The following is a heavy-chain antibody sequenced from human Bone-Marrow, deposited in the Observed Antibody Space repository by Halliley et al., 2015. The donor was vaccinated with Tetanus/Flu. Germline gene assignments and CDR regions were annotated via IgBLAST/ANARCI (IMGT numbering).Heavy chain of an antibody. Sequence: TLSLTCAVNGGSFSEYFWSWIRQTPGKGLEWIGEINDSGSTNYNPSLQSRVTISVDTSKSQFSLKLSSVTAADTAVYYCAREGITVTEIYFDYWGQGTLVTVSS. CDR3: AREGITVTEIYFDY. CDR2: INDSGST. D-gene: IGHD4-17*01. CDR1: GGSFSEYF. J-gene: IGHJ4*02. V-gene: IGHV4-34*01.